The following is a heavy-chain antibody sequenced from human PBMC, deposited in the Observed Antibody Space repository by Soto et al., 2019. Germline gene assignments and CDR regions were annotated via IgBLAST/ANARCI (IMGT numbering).Heavy chain of an antibody. CDR3: ARDIEYEYIWGSYPKFLFDY. CDR2: INSDGSST. D-gene: IGHD3-16*02. CDR1: GFTFSSYW. Sequence: EVQLVESGGGLVQPGGSLRLSCAASGFTFSSYWMHWVRQAPGKGLVWVSRINSDGSSTSYADSVKGRFTISRDNAKNTLYLQMNSLRAEDTAVYYCARDIEYEYIWGSYPKFLFDYWGQGTLVTVSS. V-gene: IGHV3-74*01. J-gene: IGHJ4*02.